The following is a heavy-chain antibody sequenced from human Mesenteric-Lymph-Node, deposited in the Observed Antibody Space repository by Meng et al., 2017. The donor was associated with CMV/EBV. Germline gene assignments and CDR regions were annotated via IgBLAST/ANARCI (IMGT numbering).Heavy chain of an antibody. V-gene: IGHV5-51*01. CDR3: ARRYYYDSSGLFDF. D-gene: IGHD3-22*01. J-gene: IGHJ4*02. CDR2: IYPGDSHT. Sequence: GESLKISCKGSGYSFTSYWIGWVRQMPGKGLEWMGVIYPGDSHTKYSPSFQGQVTISADKSITTAYLQWNSLKASDTAIYYCARRYYYDSSGLFDFWGQGTLVTVSS. CDR1: GYSFTSYW.